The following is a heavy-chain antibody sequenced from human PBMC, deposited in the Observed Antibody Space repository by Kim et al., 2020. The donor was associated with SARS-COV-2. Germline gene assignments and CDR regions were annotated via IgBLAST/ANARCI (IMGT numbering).Heavy chain of an antibody. J-gene: IGHJ4*02. Sequence: ASVKVSCKASGYTFTSYAMHWVRQAPGQRLEWMGWINAGNGNTKYSQKFQGRVTITRDTSASTAYMELSSLRSEDTAVYYCARGGLIAAEYFDYWGQGTLVTVSS. CDR3: ARGGLIAAEYFDY. CDR2: INAGNGNT. CDR1: GYTFTSYA. V-gene: IGHV1-3*01. D-gene: IGHD6-13*01.